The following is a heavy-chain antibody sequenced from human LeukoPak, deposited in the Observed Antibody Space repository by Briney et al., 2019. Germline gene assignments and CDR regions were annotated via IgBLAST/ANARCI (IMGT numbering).Heavy chain of an antibody. CDR3: ARDGVGATFEYFDL. CDR1: RFTFSSYA. J-gene: IGHJ2*01. V-gene: IGHV3-30-3*01. CDR2: ISYDGSTK. Sequence: PGRSLRLSCAASRFTFSSYAMHWVRQSPGKGLEWVAVISYDGSTKYYADSVQGRFTISRDNSKNTLYLQMNSLRAEDTAVYYCARDGVGATFEYFDLWGRGTLVTVSS. D-gene: IGHD1-26*01.